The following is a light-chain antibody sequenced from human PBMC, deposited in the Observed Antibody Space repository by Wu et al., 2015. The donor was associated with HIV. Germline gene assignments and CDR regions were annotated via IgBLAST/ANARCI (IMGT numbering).Light chain of an antibody. V-gene: IGKV3-20*01. CDR3: RQYGASLPHT. CDR2: GAF. CDR1: EYIHNKS. Sequence: IGLTQSPGTLSLSPGESAALSCRATEYIHNKSLVWYYQSPGQAPRVLIYGAFIRAPGIPDRISGAVSGTHFTLNIRDSQPEDFGVYYCRQYGASLPHTFGRGTKL. J-gene: IGKJ2*01.